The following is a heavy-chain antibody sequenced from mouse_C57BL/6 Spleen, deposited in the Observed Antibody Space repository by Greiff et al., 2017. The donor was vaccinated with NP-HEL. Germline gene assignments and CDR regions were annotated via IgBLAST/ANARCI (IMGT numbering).Heavy chain of an antibody. Sequence: QVQLQQPGAELVKPGASVKLSCKASGYTFTSYWMHWVKQRPGQGLEWIGMIHPNSGSTNYNEKFKSKATLTVDKSSSTAYMQLSSLTSEDSAVYYCATSYGNYAAGFAYWGQGTLVTVSA. CDR3: ATSYGNYAAGFAY. D-gene: IGHD2-1*01. J-gene: IGHJ3*01. CDR2: IHPNSGST. V-gene: IGHV1-64*01. CDR1: GYTFTSYW.